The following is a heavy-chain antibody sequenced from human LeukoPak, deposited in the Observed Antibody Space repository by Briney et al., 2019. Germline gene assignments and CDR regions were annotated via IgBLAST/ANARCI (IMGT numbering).Heavy chain of an antibody. J-gene: IGHJ6*03. CDR2: INPSDGAT. D-gene: IGHD1-26*01. CDR3: ATEQRGGLSGNLGGLFASYYTYYYMDV. V-gene: IGHV1-46*01. Sequence: ASVKVSCKASGYTFTMYQIHWVRQAPGQGLEWMGMINPSDGATTYAQRFQGRVTLIRDMSTTTVYMHLHSLRFEDTAVYFCATEQRGGLSGNLGGLFASYYTYYYMDVWGRGTTVTVSS. CDR1: GYTFTMYQ.